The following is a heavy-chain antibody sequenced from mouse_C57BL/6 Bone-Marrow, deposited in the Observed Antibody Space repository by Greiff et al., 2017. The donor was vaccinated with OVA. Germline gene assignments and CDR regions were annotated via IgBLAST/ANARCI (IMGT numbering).Heavy chain of an antibody. J-gene: IGHJ2*01. V-gene: IGHV14-4*01. CDR1: GFNIKDDY. CDR2: IDPEDGDT. CDR3: TTKYYFDY. Sequence: VQLQQSGAELVRPGASVTLSCTASGFNIKDDYMHWVKQRPEQGLEWIGWIDPEDGDTEYASKFQGKATRTADKSSNTAYLQLSSLTSEDTAVYYCTTKYYFDYWGQGTTLTVSS.